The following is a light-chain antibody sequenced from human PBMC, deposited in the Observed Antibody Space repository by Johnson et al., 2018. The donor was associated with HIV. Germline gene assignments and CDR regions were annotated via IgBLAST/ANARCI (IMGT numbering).Light chain of an antibody. V-gene: IGLV1-51*02. CDR1: SSNIGNNY. CDR3: GTWDSSLSAAV. CDR2: ENN. Sequence: QSVLTQPPSVSAAPGQKVTISCSGSSSNIGNNYVSWYQQLPGTAPKLLIYENNKRPSGIPDRFSGSKSGPSATLGITRLQTGDEADYYCGTWDSSLSAAVFGTGTKVTVL. J-gene: IGLJ1*01.